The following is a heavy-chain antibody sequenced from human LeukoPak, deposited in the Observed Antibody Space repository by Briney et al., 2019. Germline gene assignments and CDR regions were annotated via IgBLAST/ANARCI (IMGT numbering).Heavy chain of an antibody. CDR2: ISYDGSNK. CDR1: GFTFSSCA. CDR3: ARDKSDTAMVTYLFDY. J-gene: IGHJ4*02. V-gene: IGHV3-30-3*01. D-gene: IGHD5-18*01. Sequence: GRSLRLSCAASGFTFSSCAMHWVRQAPGKGLEWVAVISYDGSNKYYADSVKGRFTISRDNSKNTLYLQMNSLRAEDTAVYYCARDKSDTAMVTYLFDYWGQGTLVTVSS.